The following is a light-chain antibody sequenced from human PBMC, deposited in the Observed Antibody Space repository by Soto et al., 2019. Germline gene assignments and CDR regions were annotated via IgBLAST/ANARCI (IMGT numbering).Light chain of an antibody. J-gene: IGLJ1*01. V-gene: IGLV2-14*01. CDR1: SSDVGGYNY. Sequence: QSALTQPASVSGSPGQSITIFCTGTSSDVGGYNYVSWYQQHPGKAPKLMIYEVSNRPSGVSNRFSGSKSGNTASLTISGLQAAAEADYCCSSYTSSSTYVFGTGTKVTVL. CDR3: SSYTSSSTYV. CDR2: EVS.